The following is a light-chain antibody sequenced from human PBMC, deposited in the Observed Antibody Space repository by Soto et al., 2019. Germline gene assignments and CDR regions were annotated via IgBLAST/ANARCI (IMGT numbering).Light chain of an antibody. V-gene: IGKV1-39*01. Sequence: DIQMTQSPSSLSASVGDRVTITCRASQSISNYLNWYQQKPGKAPRLLIYAASSLQSGVPSRFSGSGSGTDFTFAISSLQPEDVATYYCQQSYSSPYTFGQGTKLDIK. CDR2: AAS. CDR1: QSISNY. CDR3: QQSYSSPYT. J-gene: IGKJ2*01.